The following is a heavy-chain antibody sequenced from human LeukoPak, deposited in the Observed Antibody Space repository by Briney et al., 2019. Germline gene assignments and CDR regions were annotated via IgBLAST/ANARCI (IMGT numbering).Heavy chain of an antibody. CDR3: ARDTAMAYYEESYFDP. Sequence: GASVKVSCKASGYTFTSYGISWVRQAPGQGLECMGWISAYNGNTNYAQKFQDRLTMTTDKSTSTAYMELKSLRSDDTAVYYCARDTAMAYYEESYFDPWGQGTLSPSPQ. CDR1: GYTFTSYG. D-gene: IGHD5-18*01. V-gene: IGHV1-18*01. J-gene: IGHJ5*02. CDR2: ISAYNGNT.